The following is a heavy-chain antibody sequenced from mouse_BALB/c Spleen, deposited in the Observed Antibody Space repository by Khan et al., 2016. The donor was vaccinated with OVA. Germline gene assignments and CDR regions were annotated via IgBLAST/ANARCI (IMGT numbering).Heavy chain of an antibody. CDR1: GFSLTGYG. Sequence: QMQLEESGPGLVAPSQSLSITCTVSGFSLTGYGVNWVRQPPGKGLEWLGMIWGDGSTDYNSALKSRLNLSKDNSKSQVFLKMNSLQPDDTARYYCARAYYGNYRESMDYWGHGTSVTVSS. D-gene: IGHD2-10*01. J-gene: IGHJ4*01. CDR2: IWGDGST. V-gene: IGHV2-6-7*01. CDR3: ARAYYGNYRESMDY.